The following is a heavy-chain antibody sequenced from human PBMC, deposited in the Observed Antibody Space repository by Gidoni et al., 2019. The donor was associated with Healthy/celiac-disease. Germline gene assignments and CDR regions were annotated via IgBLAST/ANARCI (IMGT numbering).Heavy chain of an antibody. J-gene: IGHJ4*02. D-gene: IGHD6-19*01. Sequence: EVQLVESGGVVVQPGGSLRLSCAASGFTFADYTMPWFRQAPGKGLEWVSLISWDCSRKDYADSVKGRFTISRDNSKNSLERQMNSLRSEDTALYDCATGHVRGGWYNYFDYWGQGTLVTVSS. CDR1: GFTFADYT. CDR2: ISWDCSRK. V-gene: IGHV3-43*01. CDR3: ATGHVRGGWYNYFDY.